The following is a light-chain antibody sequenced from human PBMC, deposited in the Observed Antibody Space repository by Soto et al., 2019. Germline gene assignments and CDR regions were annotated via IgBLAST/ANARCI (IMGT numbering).Light chain of an antibody. V-gene: IGLV1-51*02. CDR3: GTWDSSLSAGRWV. Sequence: QSVLTQPPSVSAAPGQKVTISCSGSSSNIGNNYVSWYQQLPGTAPKLLIYENNKRPSGIPDRFSGSKSVTSATLGITGLQTGDEADYYCGTWDSSLSAGRWVFGGGTKLTVL. J-gene: IGLJ3*02. CDR1: SSNIGNNY. CDR2: ENN.